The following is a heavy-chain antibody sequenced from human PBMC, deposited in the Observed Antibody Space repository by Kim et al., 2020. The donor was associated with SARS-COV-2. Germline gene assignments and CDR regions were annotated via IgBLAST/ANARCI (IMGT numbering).Heavy chain of an antibody. CDR1: GFTFSSYA. CDR2: ISGSGGST. V-gene: IGHV3-23*01. J-gene: IGHJ4*02. Sequence: GGSLRLSCAASGFTFSSYAMSWVRQAPGKGLEWVSAISGSGGSTYYADSVKGRFTISRDNAKNTLYLQMNSLRAEDTALYYCAKASSSSSELDFDYWGQGTMVTVSS. CDR3: AKASSSSSELDFDY. D-gene: IGHD6-6*01.